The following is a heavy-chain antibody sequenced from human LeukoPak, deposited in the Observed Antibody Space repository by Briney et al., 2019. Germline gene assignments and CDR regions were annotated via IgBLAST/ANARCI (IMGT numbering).Heavy chain of an antibody. Sequence: GGSLRLSCAASGFTVSSNYMSWVRQAPGKGLEWVSYISSSSSSIYYADSVKGRFTISRDNAKNSLYLQMNSLRAEDTAVYYCASPFAYTSGWSCGYWGQGTLVTVSS. CDR2: ISSSSSSI. CDR1: GFTVSSNY. CDR3: ASPFAYTSGWSCGY. V-gene: IGHV3-48*01. J-gene: IGHJ4*02. D-gene: IGHD6-19*01.